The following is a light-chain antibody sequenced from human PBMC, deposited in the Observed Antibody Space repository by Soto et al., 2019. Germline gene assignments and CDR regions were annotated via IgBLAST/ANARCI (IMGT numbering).Light chain of an antibody. V-gene: IGKV1-9*01. J-gene: IGKJ3*01. Sequence: DIQLTQSPSFLSASVGDRVAITCRASQGINTYLAWYQQKPGKAPKLLIYAASTLQSGVPSRFSGSGSGTEFTLTISSLQPEDFAAYYCQQLDRYPIFTFGPGTTGDIK. CDR1: QGINTY. CDR3: QQLDRYPIFT. CDR2: AAS.